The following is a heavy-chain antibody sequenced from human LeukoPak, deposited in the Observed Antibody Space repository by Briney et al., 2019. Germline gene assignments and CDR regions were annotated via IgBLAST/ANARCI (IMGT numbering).Heavy chain of an antibody. CDR1: CSSISSSSYY. CDR3: ARHVWLQPFDY. V-gene: IGHV4-39*01. J-gene: IGHJ4*02. D-gene: IGHD3-9*01. Sequence: SETPSPTRTVSCSSISSSSYYLGWVRPPPGKGLEWIGSIHYSGSTYYNPSLISRVTISEDTSKNQFSLKMSSVTAADTAVYYCARHVWLQPFDYWGQGTLVTVSS. CDR2: IHYSGST.